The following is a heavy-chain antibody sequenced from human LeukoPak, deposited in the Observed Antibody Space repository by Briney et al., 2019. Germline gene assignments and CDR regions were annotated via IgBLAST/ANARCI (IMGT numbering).Heavy chain of an antibody. J-gene: IGHJ6*02. D-gene: IGHD3-10*01. CDR3: ARDDVPTYYYGSGSYYLPTPRDYYYYGMDV. CDR1: GYTFTGYY. Sequence: ASVKISCKASGYTFTGYYMHWVRQAPGQGLEWMGWINPNSGGTNYAQKFQGWVTMTRDTSISTAYMELSRLRSDDTAVYYCARDDVPTYYYGSGSYYLPTPRDYYYYGMDVWGQGTTVTVSS. CDR2: INPNSGGT. V-gene: IGHV1-2*04.